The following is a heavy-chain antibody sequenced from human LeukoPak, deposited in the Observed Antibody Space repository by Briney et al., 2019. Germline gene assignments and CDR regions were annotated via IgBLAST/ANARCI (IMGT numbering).Heavy chain of an antibody. CDR1: GFTFSSYW. CDR2: IKQDGSEK. V-gene: IGHV3-7*01. CDR3: AREPTYSSSWYTSCDY. D-gene: IGHD6-13*01. Sequence: GGSLRLSCAASGFTFSSYWMSWVRQAPGKGLEWVANIKQDGSEKYYVDSVKGRFTISRDNAKNSLYLQMNSLRAEDTAVYYCAREPTYSSSWYTSCDYWGQGTLVTVSS. J-gene: IGHJ4*02.